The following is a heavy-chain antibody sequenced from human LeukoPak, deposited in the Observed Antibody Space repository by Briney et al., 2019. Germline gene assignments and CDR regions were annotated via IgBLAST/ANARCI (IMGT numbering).Heavy chain of an antibody. D-gene: IGHD7-27*01. V-gene: IGHV1-69*13. CDR1: GGTFSSYA. Sequence: APVKVSCKASGGTFSSYAISWVRQAPGQGLEWMGGIIPIFGTANYAQKFQGSVTITADESTSTAYMELSSLRSEDTAVYYCARSRTGDDAFDIWGQGTMVTVSS. J-gene: IGHJ3*02. CDR2: IIPIFGTA. CDR3: ARSRTGDDAFDI.